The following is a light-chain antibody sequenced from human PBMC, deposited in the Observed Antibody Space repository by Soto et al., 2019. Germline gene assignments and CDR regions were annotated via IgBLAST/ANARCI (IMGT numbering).Light chain of an antibody. J-gene: IGLJ3*02. CDR2: DVS. Sequence: QSALTQPRSVSGSPGQSVTISCTGTSSDVGGYNYVSWYQQHPGKAPKLMIYDVSKRPSGVPDRFSGSKSGNTASLTISGLQAEDEADYYCCSYAGSYTNWVFGGGTKLTVL. CDR3: CSYAGSYTNWV. V-gene: IGLV2-11*01. CDR1: SSDVGGYNY.